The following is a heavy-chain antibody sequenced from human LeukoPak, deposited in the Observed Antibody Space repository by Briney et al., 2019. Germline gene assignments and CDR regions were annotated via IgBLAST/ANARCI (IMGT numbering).Heavy chain of an antibody. D-gene: IGHD5-24*01. V-gene: IGHV3-53*01. Sequence: GGSLRLSCSASGFTFSSYGMHWVRQAPGKGLEWVSVIYSGGSTYYADSVKGRFTISRDNSKNTLYLQMNSLRAEDTAVYYCARVSVGEVEMATIGPPLGAFDIWGQGTMVTVSS. CDR2: IYSGGST. CDR1: GFTFSSYG. J-gene: IGHJ3*02. CDR3: ARVSVGEVEMATIGPPLGAFDI.